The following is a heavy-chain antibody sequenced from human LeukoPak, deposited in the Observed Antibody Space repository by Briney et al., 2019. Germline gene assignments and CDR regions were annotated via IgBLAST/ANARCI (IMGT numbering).Heavy chain of an antibody. J-gene: IGHJ3*02. CDR3: ARHYYDSSGYYPNDAFDI. D-gene: IGHD3-22*01. CDR2: IIPILGIA. CDR1: GGTLSSYT. V-gene: IGHV1-69*02. Sequence: SVKVSCKASGGTLSSYTISWMRQAPGQGLEWMGRIIPILGIANYAQKFQGRVTITADKSTSTAYMGLSSLRAEDTAVYYCARHYYDSSGYYPNDAFDIWGQGTMVTVSS.